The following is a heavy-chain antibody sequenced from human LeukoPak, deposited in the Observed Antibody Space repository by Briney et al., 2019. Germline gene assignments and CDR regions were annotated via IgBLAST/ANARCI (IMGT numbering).Heavy chain of an antibody. CDR2: INHSGST. Sequence: PSETLSLTCAVYGGSFSCYYWSWIRQPPGKGLEWIGEINHSGSTNYNPSLKSRVTTSVDTSKNQFSLKLSSVTAADTAVYYCARVMGYCSSTSCYGNNFDYWGQGTLVTVSS. V-gene: IGHV4-34*01. CDR3: ARVMGYCSSTSCYGNNFDY. CDR1: GGSFSCYY. J-gene: IGHJ4*02. D-gene: IGHD2-2*01.